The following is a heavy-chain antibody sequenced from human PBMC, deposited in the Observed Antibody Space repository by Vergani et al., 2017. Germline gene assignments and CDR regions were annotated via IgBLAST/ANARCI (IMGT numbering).Heavy chain of an antibody. CDR1: GFTFSSYW. J-gene: IGHJ3*02. Sequence: EVQLVESGGGLVQPGGSLRLSCAASGFTFSSYWMHWVRQAPGKGLVWVSRINSDGSSTSYADSVKGRFTISRDNAKNTLYLQMNSLRAEDTAVYYCARVNCNGRGRAFDIWGQGTMVTVSS. V-gene: IGHV3-74*01. D-gene: IGHD1-1*01. CDR3: ARVNCNGRGRAFDI. CDR2: INSDGSST.